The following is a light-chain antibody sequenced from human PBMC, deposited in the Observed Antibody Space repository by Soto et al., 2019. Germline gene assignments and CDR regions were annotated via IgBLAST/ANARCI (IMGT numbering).Light chain of an antibody. Sequence: DIQMTQSPSTLSASVGDRVTITCRASQSISSWLAWYQQKQGKAPKLLIYDASSLESGVPSRFSGSGSGTEFTLTISSLQPDDFATYYCQQYNSYPITFGQGTRLEIK. CDR3: QQYNSYPIT. CDR1: QSISSW. J-gene: IGKJ5*01. V-gene: IGKV1-5*01. CDR2: DAS.